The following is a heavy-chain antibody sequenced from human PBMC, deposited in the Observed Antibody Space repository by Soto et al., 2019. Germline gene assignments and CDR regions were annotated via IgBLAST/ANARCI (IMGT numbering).Heavy chain of an antibody. Sequence: EVQLVESGGALVQPGGSLRLSCAASGFTFSSYWMYWVRQAPGKGLVWVSRLDTEGGSTIYADSVKGRFTISRDNARNTLYLQMARLSGEDTAVYYCARDRGRVTNHGEVIKENTKGDWGKRTKVTVSS. D-gene: IGHD3-3*01. CDR2: LDTEGGST. CDR3: ARDRGRVTNHGEVIKENTKGD. CDR1: GFTFSSYW. V-gene: IGHV3-74*01. J-gene: IGHJ6*04.